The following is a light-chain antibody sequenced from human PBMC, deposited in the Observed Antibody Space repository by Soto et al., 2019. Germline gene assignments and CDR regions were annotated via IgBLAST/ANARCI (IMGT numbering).Light chain of an antibody. CDR3: SSYTGSRTLI. Sequence: QSALTQPASVSGSPGQSITISCSGTSSDVGGYNYVSWYQQNPGKAPKVMIYDVSSRPSGVSDRFSGSKSGNTASLTIAGQQAEDEGDYYCSSYTGSRTLIFGGGTKLTVL. CDR2: DVS. J-gene: IGLJ2*01. V-gene: IGLV2-14*01. CDR1: SSDVGGYNY.